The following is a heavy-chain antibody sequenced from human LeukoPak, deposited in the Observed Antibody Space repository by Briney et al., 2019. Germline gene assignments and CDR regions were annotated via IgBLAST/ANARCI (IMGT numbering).Heavy chain of an antibody. V-gene: IGHV3-21*01. Sequence: GGSLRLSCAASGFTFSSYSMNWVRQAPGKGLEWVSSISSSSSYIYYADSVKGRFTISRDNAKNSLYLQMNSLRAEDTAVYYCARDPYSSSWYDLGRAFDIWGQGTMVTVSS. D-gene: IGHD6-13*01. CDR3: ARDPYSSSWYDLGRAFDI. CDR1: GFTFSSYS. CDR2: ISSSSSYI. J-gene: IGHJ3*02.